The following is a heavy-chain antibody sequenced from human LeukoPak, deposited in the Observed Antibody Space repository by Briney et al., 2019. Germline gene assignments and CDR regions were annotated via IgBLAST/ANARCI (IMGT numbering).Heavy chain of an antibody. Sequence: GGSLRLSCAASGFTLSNYGMHWVRQAPGKGLEWMAVVWYDGTTKYYADSVRGRFTISRDNSKNTLYLQMNSLRAEDTAVYYCARDQMIAAAGLDYWGQGTLVTVSS. D-gene: IGHD6-13*01. CDR3: ARDQMIAAAGLDY. V-gene: IGHV3-33*01. CDR1: GFTLSNYG. CDR2: VWYDGTTK. J-gene: IGHJ4*02.